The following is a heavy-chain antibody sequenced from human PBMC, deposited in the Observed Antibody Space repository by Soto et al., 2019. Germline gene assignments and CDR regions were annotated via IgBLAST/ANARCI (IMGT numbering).Heavy chain of an antibody. Sequence: SETLSLTCTVSGGSISSSSYYWGWIRQPPGKGLEWIGSIYYSGSTYYNPSLKSRVTISVDTSKNQFSLKLSSVAAADTAVYYCARSMGDFWSGYYSFDYWGQGTLVTVSS. J-gene: IGHJ4*02. CDR2: IYYSGST. D-gene: IGHD3-3*01. CDR1: GGSISSSSYY. CDR3: ARSMGDFWSGYYSFDY. V-gene: IGHV4-39*01.